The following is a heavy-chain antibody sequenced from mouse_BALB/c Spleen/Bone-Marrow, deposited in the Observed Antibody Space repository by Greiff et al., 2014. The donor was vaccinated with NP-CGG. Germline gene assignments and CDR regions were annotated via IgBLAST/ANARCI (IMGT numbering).Heavy chain of an antibody. CDR3: AREGVDYFDY. J-gene: IGHJ2*01. V-gene: IGHV1-14*01. CDR1: GYTFTSYV. Sequence: EVQLQQSGPELVKPGASVKMSCKAPGYTFTSYVIHWVKQKPGQGLEWIGYINPYNDATKFNERFKGKATLTSDKSSSTAYMVLSSLTSEDSAVYYCAREGVDYFDYWGQGTTLTVSS. CDR2: INPYNDAT.